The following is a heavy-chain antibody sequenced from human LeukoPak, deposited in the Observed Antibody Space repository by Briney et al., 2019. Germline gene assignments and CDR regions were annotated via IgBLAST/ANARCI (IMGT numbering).Heavy chain of an antibody. D-gene: IGHD4/OR15-4a*01. CDR2: INGSGSS. Sequence: SETLSLTCTVSGYSISSGYLWGWIRQPPGKGLEWIGSINGSGSSYYNPSLKSRVTISVDTSKNQFSLKLSSVTAADTAVYYCARQNYGAAPLRYWGQGTLVTVSS. V-gene: IGHV4-38-2*02. CDR1: GYSISSGYL. J-gene: IGHJ4*02. CDR3: ARQNYGAAPLRY.